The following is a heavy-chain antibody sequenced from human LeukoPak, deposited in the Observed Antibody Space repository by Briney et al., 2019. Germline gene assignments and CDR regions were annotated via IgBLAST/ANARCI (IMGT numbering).Heavy chain of an antibody. CDR2: ISSSSSYI. CDR3: ARDLAFGVVTHNFDC. J-gene: IGHJ4*02. V-gene: IGHV3-21*01. D-gene: IGHD3-3*01. CDR1: GFTFSRHA. Sequence: PGGSLRLSCAASGFTFSRHAMNWVRQAPGKGLEWVSSISSSSSYIYYADSVKGRFTISRDNAKNSLYLQMNSLRAEDTAVYYCARDLAFGVVTHNFDCWGQGTLVTVSS.